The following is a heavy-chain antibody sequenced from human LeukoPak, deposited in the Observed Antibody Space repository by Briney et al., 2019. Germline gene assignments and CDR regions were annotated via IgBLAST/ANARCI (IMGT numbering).Heavy chain of an antibody. D-gene: IGHD1-7*01. J-gene: IGHJ4*02. V-gene: IGHV3-23*01. Sequence: GGSLRLSCAASGFTFSSYAMSWVRQAPGKELEWVSAISGSGGSTYHADSVKGRFTISRDNSENTLYLQMNSLRAEDTAVYYCAKDRGGTTNWGQGTLVTVSA. CDR3: AKDRGGTTN. CDR2: ISGSGGST. CDR1: GFTFSSYA.